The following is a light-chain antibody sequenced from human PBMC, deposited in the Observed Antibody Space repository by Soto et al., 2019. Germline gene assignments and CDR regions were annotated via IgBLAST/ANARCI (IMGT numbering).Light chain of an antibody. J-gene: IGKJ1*01. CDR2: RAS. V-gene: IGKV3-15*01. CDR3: QQYNNWPPEWT. Sequence: EIVMTQSPATLSVSPGERATLSCRASQRVSNNLAWYQQKPGQAPRLLIYRASTRASGIPARFSGSGSGTDFALTISSLQSEDFAVYYCQQYNNWPPEWTFGQGPKVEIK. CDR1: QRVSNN.